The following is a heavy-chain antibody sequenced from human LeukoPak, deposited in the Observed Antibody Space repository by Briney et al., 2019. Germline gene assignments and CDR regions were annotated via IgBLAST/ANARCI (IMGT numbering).Heavy chain of an antibody. CDR2: IKQDGSEK. D-gene: IGHD5-18*01. CDR3: ARRGYSYGYGFYFDY. CDR1: GFTFSSYA. Sequence: GRSLRLSCAASGFTFSSYAMHWVRQAPGKGLEWVANIKQDGSEKYYVDSVKGRFTISRDNAKNSLYLQMNSLRAEDTAVYYCARRGYSYGYGFYFDYWGQGTLVTVSS. J-gene: IGHJ4*02. V-gene: IGHV3-7*03.